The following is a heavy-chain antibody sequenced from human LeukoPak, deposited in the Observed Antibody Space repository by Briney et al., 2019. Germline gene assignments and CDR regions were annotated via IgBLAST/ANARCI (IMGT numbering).Heavy chain of an antibody. Sequence: ASVKVSCKVSGYTLTELSMHWVRQAPGKGLEWMGGFDPEDGETIYAQKFQGRVTMTRDTSISTAYMELSRLRSDDTAVYYCARAGMATILDCWGQGTLVTVSS. CDR2: FDPEDGET. D-gene: IGHD5-24*01. V-gene: IGHV1-24*01. CDR1: GYTLTELS. CDR3: ARAGMATILDC. J-gene: IGHJ4*02.